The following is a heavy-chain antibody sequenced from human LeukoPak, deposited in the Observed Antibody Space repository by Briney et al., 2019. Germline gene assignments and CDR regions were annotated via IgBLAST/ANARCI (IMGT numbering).Heavy chain of an antibody. CDR2: ISGDGSAT. J-gene: IGHJ4*02. V-gene: IGHV3-43*02. Sequence: GGSLRVSCAASGFTFRDFSMHWVRQAPGKGLEWVSLISGDGSATYHGDSVKGRFTISRDNSKDSVYLQMSGLTVEDTAFYYCAKGNNSVSFTFDYWGQGALVTVSS. CDR1: GFTFRDFS. CDR3: AKGNNSVSFTFDY. D-gene: IGHD5/OR15-5a*01.